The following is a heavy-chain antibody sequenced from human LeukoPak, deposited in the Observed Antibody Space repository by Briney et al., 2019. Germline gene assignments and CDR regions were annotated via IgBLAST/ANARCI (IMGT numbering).Heavy chain of an antibody. CDR3: ARRLAPAPFSYSSSWYGGGTSPNFDY. D-gene: IGHD6-13*01. V-gene: IGHV4-30-2*01. J-gene: IGHJ4*02. CDR2: IYHSGST. CDR1: GGSISSGGYS. Sequence: SQTLSLTCAVSGGSISSGGYSWSWIRQPPGKGLEWIGYIYHSGSTYYNPSLKSRVTISVGTSKNQFSLKLSSVTAADTAVYYCARRLAPAPFSYSSSWYGGGTSPNFDYWGQGTLVTVSS.